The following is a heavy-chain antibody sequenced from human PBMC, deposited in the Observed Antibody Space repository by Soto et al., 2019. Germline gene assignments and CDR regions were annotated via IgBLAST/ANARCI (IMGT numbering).Heavy chain of an antibody. CDR3: ARVQVTMVRGQLHYYYGMDV. V-gene: IGHV3-53*01. D-gene: IGHD3-10*01. J-gene: IGHJ6*02. Sequence: PGGSLRLSCAASGFTVSSNYMSWVRQAPGKGLEWVPVIYSGGSTYYADSVKGRFTISRDNSKNTLYLQMNSLRAEDTAVYYCARVQVTMVRGQLHYYYGMDVWGQGTTVTVSS. CDR2: IYSGGST. CDR1: GFTVSSNY.